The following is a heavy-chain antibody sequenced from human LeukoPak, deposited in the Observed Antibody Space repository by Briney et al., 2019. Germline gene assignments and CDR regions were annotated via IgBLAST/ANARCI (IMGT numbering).Heavy chain of an antibody. D-gene: IGHD3-22*01. CDR1: GFTFSSYA. J-gene: IGHJ4*02. CDR3: ARDRGRDYYDSSTIGAFDY. V-gene: IGHV3-30-3*01. CDR2: ISYDGSNK. Sequence: GGSLRLSCAASGFTFSSYAMHWVRQAPGKGLEWVAVISYDGSNKYYADSVKGRFTISRDNSKNTLYLQMNSLRAEDTAVYYCARDRGRDYYDSSTIGAFDYWGQGTLVTVSP.